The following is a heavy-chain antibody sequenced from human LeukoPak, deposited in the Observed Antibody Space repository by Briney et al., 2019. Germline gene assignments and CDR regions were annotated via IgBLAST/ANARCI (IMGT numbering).Heavy chain of an antibody. CDR2: MNPNTGNA. J-gene: IGHJ3*02. CDR3: ARRLAGSGYYSDAFDI. Sequence: ASVKVSCKASGYTFTNFDINWVRQATGQGLEWMGWMNPNTGNAGYAQNFQDRVTITWDASISTAYMDLSSLRSEDTAVYYCARRLAGSGYYSDAFDIWGQGTMVTVSS. CDR1: GYTFTNFD. V-gene: IGHV1-8*03. D-gene: IGHD3-22*01.